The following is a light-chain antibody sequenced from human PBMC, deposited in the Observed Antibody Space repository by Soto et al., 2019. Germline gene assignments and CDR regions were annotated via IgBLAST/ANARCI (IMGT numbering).Light chain of an antibody. J-gene: IGKJ5*01. CDR2: GAS. CDR3: QQYNNWPSIT. Sequence: EIVMTQSPATLSVSPGERATLSCRASQSVSSNLAWYQQKPGQAPRLLIYGASTRATGMPARFSGSGSGTEFTLTISSLQSEDFAVYYFQQYNNWPSITFGQGTRLEIK. CDR1: QSVSSN. V-gene: IGKV3-15*01.